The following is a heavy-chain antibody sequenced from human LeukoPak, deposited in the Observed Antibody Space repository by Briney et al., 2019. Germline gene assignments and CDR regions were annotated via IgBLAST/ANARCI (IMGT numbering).Heavy chain of an antibody. CDR2: IYYSGST. CDR1: GGSISSGGYY. CDR3: ARRANNWNYAYFDY. D-gene: IGHD1-7*01. V-gene: IGHV4-31*03. Sequence: SQTLSLTCTVSGGSISSGGYYWSWIRQHPGKGLEWIGYIYYSGSTYYNPSLKSRVTISVDTSKNQFSLKLSSVTAADTAVYYCARRANNWNYAYFDYWGQGTLVTVSS. J-gene: IGHJ4*02.